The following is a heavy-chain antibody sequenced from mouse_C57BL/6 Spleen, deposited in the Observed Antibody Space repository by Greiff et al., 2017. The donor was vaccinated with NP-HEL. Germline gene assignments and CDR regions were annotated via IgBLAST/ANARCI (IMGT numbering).Heavy chain of an antibody. CDR2: ISNGGGST. V-gene: IGHV5-12*01. D-gene: IGHD1-1*01. Sequence: DVHLVESGGGLVQPGGSLKLSCAASGFTFSDYYMYWVRQTPEQRLEWVAYISNGGGSTYYPDTVKGRFTISRDNAKNTLYLQMSRLKSEDTAMYYCERLYAHWYFDVWGTGTTVTVSS. J-gene: IGHJ1*03. CDR1: GFTFSDYY. CDR3: ERLYAHWYFDV.